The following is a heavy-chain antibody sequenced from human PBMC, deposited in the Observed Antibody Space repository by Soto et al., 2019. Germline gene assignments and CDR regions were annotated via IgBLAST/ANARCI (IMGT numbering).Heavy chain of an antibody. CDR1: GFTFSDYW. CDR3: GRERWGLLDI. D-gene: IGHD7-27*01. J-gene: IGHJ3*02. V-gene: IGHV3-74*01. Sequence: EVQLVESGGGLVQPGGSLRLSCAASGFTFSDYWMAWARQAPGKGLVWVSRLNSDGSIAHYAESVKGRFTISRDNAKNTLWLQVNSLRDDDTALYYCGRERWGLLDIWGPGAMVTVSS. CDR2: LNSDGSIA.